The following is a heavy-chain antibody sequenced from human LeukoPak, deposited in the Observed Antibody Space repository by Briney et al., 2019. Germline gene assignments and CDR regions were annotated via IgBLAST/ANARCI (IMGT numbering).Heavy chain of an antibody. D-gene: IGHD5-12*01. CDR2: ISDDGSEK. CDR3: ARSAFGGYQPDY. CDR1: GFTLASYA. Sequence: PGGSLRLSCAASGFTLASYAMHWVRQAPGKGLEWVTVISDDGSEKYYVDSVKGRFTISRDDSKNTLYLQMNGLRPEGTAVYYCARSAFGGYQPDYWGQGTLVTVSS. J-gene: IGHJ4*02. V-gene: IGHV3-30-3*01.